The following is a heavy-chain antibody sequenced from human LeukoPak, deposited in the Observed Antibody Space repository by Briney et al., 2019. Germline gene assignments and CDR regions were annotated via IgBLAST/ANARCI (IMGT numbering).Heavy chain of an antibody. V-gene: IGHV3-30*09. J-gene: IGHJ4*02. CDR1: GGTFSSYS. D-gene: IGHD6-13*01. CDR3: ARDAEIASSGTGNYCDY. Sequence: SCKASGGTFSSYSMHWVRQAPGKGLEWVAVISYDGTKEYYADSVKGRFAISRDSSKNTLHLQMNSLRPEDTAVYYCARDAEIASSGTGNYCDYWGQGTLVTVSS. CDR2: ISYDGTKE.